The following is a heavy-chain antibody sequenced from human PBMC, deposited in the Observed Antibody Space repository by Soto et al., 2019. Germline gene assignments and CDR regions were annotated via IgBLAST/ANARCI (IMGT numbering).Heavy chain of an antibody. D-gene: IGHD6-6*01. Sequence: SETLSLTCAVYGGSFSGYYWSWIRQPPGKGLEWIGEINHSGSTDYNPSLKSRVTISVDTSKNQFSLKLSSVTAADTAVYYCARGLAYSSSFDPWGQGTLVTVSS. CDR2: INHSGST. CDR1: GGSFSGYY. CDR3: ARGLAYSSSFDP. J-gene: IGHJ5*02. V-gene: IGHV4-34*01.